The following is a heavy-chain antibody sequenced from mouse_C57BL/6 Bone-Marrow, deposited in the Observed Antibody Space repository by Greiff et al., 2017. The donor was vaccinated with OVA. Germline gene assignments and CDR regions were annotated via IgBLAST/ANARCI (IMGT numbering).Heavy chain of an antibody. CDR1: GYTFTSYG. J-gene: IGHJ1*03. V-gene: IGHV1-58*01. D-gene: IGHD1-1*01. Sequence: EVQLQESGAELVRPGSSVKMSCKTSGYTFTSYGINWVKQRPGQGLEWIGYIYIGNGYTEYNEKFKGKATLTSDTSSSTAYMQLSSLTSEDSAIYFCAFHYYGSPYWYFDVWGTGTTVTVSS. CDR2: IYIGNGYT. CDR3: AFHYYGSPYWYFDV.